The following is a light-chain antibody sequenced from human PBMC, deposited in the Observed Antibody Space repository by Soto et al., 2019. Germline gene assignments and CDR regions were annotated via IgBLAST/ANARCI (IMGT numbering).Light chain of an antibody. CDR2: RNN. Sequence: QSVLTPPPSASGTPGQRVTISCSGSSSNIGSNYVYWYQQLPGTAPKLLIYRNNQRPSGVPDRFSGSKSGTSASLAISGLRSEDEADYYCAAWDDSLSGDVVFGGGTKLTVL. CDR1: SSNIGSNY. CDR3: AAWDDSLSGDVV. J-gene: IGLJ2*01. V-gene: IGLV1-47*01.